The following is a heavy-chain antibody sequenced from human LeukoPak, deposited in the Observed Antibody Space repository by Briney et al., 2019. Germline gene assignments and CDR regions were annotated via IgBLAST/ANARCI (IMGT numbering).Heavy chain of an antibody. J-gene: IGHJ3*02. D-gene: IGHD6-13*01. CDR2: IRSKAYGGTT. V-gene: IGHV3-49*04. CDR3: TRIIGRGYSSSWYAAFDI. CDR1: GFTFDDYA. Sequence: SLRLSCAASGFTFDDYAMHWVRQAPGKGLEWVGFIRSKAYGGTTEYAASVKGRFTISRDDSKSIAYLQMNSLKTEDTAVYYCTRIIGRGYSSSWYAAFDIWGQGTMVTVSS.